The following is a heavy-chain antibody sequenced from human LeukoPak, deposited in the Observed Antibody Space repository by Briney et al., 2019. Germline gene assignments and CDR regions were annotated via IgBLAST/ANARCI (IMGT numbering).Heavy chain of an antibody. CDR2: ISAYSGNT. J-gene: IGHJ4*02. CDR1: GYTFTSYG. CDR3: ARAAGYSYTYGNFDY. Sequence: ASVKVSCKASGYTFTSYGISWVRQAPGQGLEWMGWISAYSGNTGYPQNLQGRVTMTTATSTTTAHMELWSLRSDDTAVYYCARAAGYSYTYGNFDYWGQGTLVTVSS. V-gene: IGHV1-18*01. D-gene: IGHD5-18*01.